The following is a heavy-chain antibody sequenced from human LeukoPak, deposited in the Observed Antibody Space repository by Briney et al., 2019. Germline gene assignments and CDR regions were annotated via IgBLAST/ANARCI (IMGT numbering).Heavy chain of an antibody. CDR3: ATYAGSYSKYFQH. Sequence: GESLKISWECSGYTFSSYWIGWVRQMPGKGLEWMGIIYPGDSDTRYSPSFQGQATISADKSISTAYLQWSSLKASDTAMYFCATYAGSYSKYFQHWGQGTLVTVSS. J-gene: IGHJ1*01. V-gene: IGHV5-51*01. CDR1: GYTFSSYW. D-gene: IGHD3-10*01. CDR2: IYPGDSDT.